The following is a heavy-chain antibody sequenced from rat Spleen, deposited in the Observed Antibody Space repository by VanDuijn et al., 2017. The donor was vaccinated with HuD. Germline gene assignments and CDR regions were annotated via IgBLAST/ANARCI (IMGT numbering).Heavy chain of an antibody. D-gene: IGHD1-9*01. Sequence: EVLLVESGGGLVQPGRSLKFSCAASGFTFSDYGMAWVRQAPKKGLEWVATIIYDGSSSYCRDSVKGRFTISRDNAKSTLFLQMDSLRSEDTATYYCVRHGYYGYNYFDYWGQGVMVTVSS. CDR3: VRHGYYGYNYFDY. V-gene: IGHV5-17*01. CDR1: GFTFSDYG. J-gene: IGHJ2*01. CDR2: IIYDGSSS.